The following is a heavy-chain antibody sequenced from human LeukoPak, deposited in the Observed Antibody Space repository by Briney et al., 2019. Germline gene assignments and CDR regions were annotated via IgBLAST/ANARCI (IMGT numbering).Heavy chain of an antibody. CDR2: ISSSSNYI. CDR3: AREGHFDY. V-gene: IGHV3-21*01. CDR1: GFTFSSYS. Sequence: GGSLRLSCAASGFTFSSYSMNWVRQAPGKGLEWLSSISSSSNYIYCADSVKGRFTISRDNAKNSLYLQMNSLRAEDTAVYYCAREGHFDYWGQGTLVTVSS. J-gene: IGHJ4*02.